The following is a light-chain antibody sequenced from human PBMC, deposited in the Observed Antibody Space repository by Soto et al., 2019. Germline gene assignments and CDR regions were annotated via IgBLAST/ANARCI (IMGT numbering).Light chain of an antibody. V-gene: IGKV1D-16*01. CDR3: QHYNSYSEA. J-gene: IGKJ1*01. CDR1: QGISSW. Sequence: DVPMTQSPSSVSASLGDRVTITCRASQGISSWLAWYQQKPGKAPKLLIYAASSLQSGVPSRFSGSGSGTEFTLTISSLQPDDFATYYCQHYNSYSEAFGQGTKVDIK. CDR2: AAS.